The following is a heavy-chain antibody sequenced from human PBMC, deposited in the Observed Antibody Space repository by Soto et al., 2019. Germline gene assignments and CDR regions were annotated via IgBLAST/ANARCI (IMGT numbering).Heavy chain of an antibody. V-gene: IGHV4-39*01. D-gene: IGHD6-6*01. J-gene: IGHJ6*02. CDR2: IYYSGST. CDR1: GGSISSSSYY. Sequence: ETLSLTCTVSGGSISSSSYYWGWIRQPPGKGLEWIGSIYYSGSTYYNPSLKSRVAISVDTSKNQFSLKLSSVTAADTAVYYCARRGIAARPGRAYYYGMDVWGQGTTVTVSS. CDR3: ARRGIAARPGRAYYYGMDV.